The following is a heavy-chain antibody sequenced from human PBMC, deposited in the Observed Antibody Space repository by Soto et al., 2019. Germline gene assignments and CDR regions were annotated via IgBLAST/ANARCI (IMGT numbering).Heavy chain of an antibody. D-gene: IGHD6-19*01. CDR3: AGIAVAGTPDY. CDR1: GFTFSNAW. CDR2: IKSKTDGGTT. J-gene: IGHJ4*02. Sequence: GGSLRLSCAASGFTFSNAWMNWVRQAPGKGLEWVGRIKSKTDGGTTDYAAPVKGRFTISRDDSKNTLYLQMNSLKTEDTAVYYCAGIAVAGTPDYWGQGTLVTVSS. V-gene: IGHV3-15*07.